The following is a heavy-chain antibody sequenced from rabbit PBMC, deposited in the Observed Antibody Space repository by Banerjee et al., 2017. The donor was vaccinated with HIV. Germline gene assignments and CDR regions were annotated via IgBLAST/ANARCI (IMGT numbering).Heavy chain of an antibody. CDR3: TRSQVAGAWDL. D-gene: IGHD4-1*01. CDR1: GIDFSSYG. CDR2: IYPDYGST. J-gene: IGHJ3*01. Sequence: QEQLVESGGGLVTPGGSLKLSCKGSGIDFSSYGISWVRQAPGKGLEWIAYIYPDYGSTDYASWVNGRFTLSLDNAQNTAFLQMTSLTDADTATYFCTRSQVAGAWDLWGQGTLVTVS. V-gene: IGHV1S47*01.